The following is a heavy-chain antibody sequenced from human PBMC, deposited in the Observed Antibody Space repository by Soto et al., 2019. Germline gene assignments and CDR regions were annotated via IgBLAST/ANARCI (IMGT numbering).Heavy chain of an antibody. D-gene: IGHD3-9*01. CDR1: GYTFTSYD. J-gene: IGHJ3*02. Sequence: QVQLVQSGAEVKKPGASVKVSCKASGYTFTSYDINWVRQATGQGLEWMGWMNPNSGNTGYAQKFQGRVTMTRNTSISTAYMELSSLRSEDTAVYYCARAALRYFDWLLPPSYHDAFDIWGQGTMVTVSS. CDR2: MNPNSGNT. V-gene: IGHV1-8*01. CDR3: ARAALRYFDWLLPPSYHDAFDI.